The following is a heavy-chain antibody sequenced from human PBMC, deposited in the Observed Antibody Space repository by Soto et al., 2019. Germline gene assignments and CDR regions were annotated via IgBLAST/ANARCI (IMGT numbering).Heavy chain of an antibody. CDR3: ARPRYYYDSTTYSDGQPADY. CDR2: ITGNSARI. CDR1: DSTIRRYA. V-gene: IGHV3-23*01. J-gene: IGHJ4*02. D-gene: IGHD3-22*01. Sequence: GGSLRLSCAASDSTIRRYAMSWVRQAPGKGLEWVSGITGNSARIYYADSVKGRFSISRDNSKNTPYLQMNRLRTEDTAMFYCARPRYYYDSTTYSDGQPADYWGLGTLVTVSS.